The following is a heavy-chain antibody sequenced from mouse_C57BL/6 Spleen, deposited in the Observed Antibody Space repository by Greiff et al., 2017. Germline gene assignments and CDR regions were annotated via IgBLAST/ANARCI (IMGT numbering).Heavy chain of an antibody. CDR3: TRSVDGYYVGWFAY. CDR2: LYPGHNDT. Sequence: VQLQQSGTVLARPGASVKMSCKTSGYTFPSYWMHWVKQRPGQGLEWIGALYPGHNDTSYTPTFKGNATLPAVTSASTAYMALSSLTNEDSSVYYCTRSVDGYYVGWFAYWGQGTLVTVSA. CDR1: GYTFPSYW. V-gene: IGHV1-5*01. D-gene: IGHD2-3*01. J-gene: IGHJ3*01.